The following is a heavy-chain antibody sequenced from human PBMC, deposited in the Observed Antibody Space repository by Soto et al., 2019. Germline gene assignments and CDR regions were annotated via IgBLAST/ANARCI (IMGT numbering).Heavy chain of an antibody. V-gene: IGHV4-34*01. CDR3: ARNGGSTWYYFDS. Sequence: SETLSLTCAVYGGSFTGYYGAWIRQSPGKGLEWIGEISHSGRTNYNPSLKSRVTISVDTSKNQFSLKVSSVTAADTGMYYCARNGGSTWYYFDSWGQGTVVTVSS. D-gene: IGHD6-13*01. CDR2: ISHSGRT. CDR1: GGSFTGYY. J-gene: IGHJ4*02.